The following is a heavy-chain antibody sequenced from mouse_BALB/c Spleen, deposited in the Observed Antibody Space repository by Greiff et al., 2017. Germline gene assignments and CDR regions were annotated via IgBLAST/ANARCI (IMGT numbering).Heavy chain of an antibody. Sequence: EVQLQQSGTVLARPGASVKMSCKASGYTFTSYWMHWVKQRPGQGLEWIGAIYPGNSDTSYNQKFKGKAKLTAVTSTSTAYMELSSLTNEDSAVYYCTRIYDGYPYAMDYWGQGTSVTVSS. CDR1: GYTFTSYW. J-gene: IGHJ4*01. D-gene: IGHD2-3*01. CDR3: TRIYDGYPYAMDY. CDR2: IYPGNSDT. V-gene: IGHV1-5*01.